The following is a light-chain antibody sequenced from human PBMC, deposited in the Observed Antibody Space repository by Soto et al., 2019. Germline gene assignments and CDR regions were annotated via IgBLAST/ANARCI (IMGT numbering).Light chain of an antibody. CDR3: QQYNQWPLT. CDR2: DAS. V-gene: IGKV3-15*01. CDR1: QSVSNS. J-gene: IGKJ4*01. Sequence: EKVMTQSPATLSVSAGERASLSCRASQSVSNSLAWYQQKPGQAPRLLIYDASTRATGIPARFSGSATGTEFTLTISSLQSEDAADYQCQQYNQWPLTFGGGTKVEIK.